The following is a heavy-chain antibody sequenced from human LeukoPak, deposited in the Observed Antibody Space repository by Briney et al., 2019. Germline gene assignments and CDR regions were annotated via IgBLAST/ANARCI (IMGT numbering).Heavy chain of an antibody. D-gene: IGHD1-14*01. CDR3: ATVGTMRSRFREFDY. J-gene: IGHJ4*02. Sequence: ASVKVSCKVSVYTLTELSMHWVRQAPGKGLEWMGGFDPEDGETIYAQKFQGRVTMTEDTSTDTAYMELSSLRSEDTAVYYCATVGTMRSRFREFDYWGQGTLVTVSS. CDR2: FDPEDGET. V-gene: IGHV1-24*01. CDR1: VYTLTELS.